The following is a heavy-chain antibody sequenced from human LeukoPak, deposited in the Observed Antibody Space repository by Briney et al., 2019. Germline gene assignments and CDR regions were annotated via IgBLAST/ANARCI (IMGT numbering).Heavy chain of an antibody. CDR1: GFTFSTYG. V-gene: IGHV3-48*03. J-gene: IGHJ4*02. Sequence: PGGSLRLSCAASGFTFSTYGMNWVRQAPGKGLEWVSYISSRGSTIYYADSVKGRFTISRDNAKNSLYLQMNSLRAEDTAVYYCAKGRGDPFYYFDYWGQGTLVTVSS. CDR2: ISSRGSTI. CDR3: AKGRGDPFYYFDY. D-gene: IGHD4-17*01.